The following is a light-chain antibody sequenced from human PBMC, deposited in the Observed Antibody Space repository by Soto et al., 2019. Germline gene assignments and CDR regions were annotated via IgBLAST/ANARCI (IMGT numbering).Light chain of an antibody. CDR1: SSNTGNNY. CDR2: DNN. Sequence: QSVLTQPPSVSAAPGQKVTISCSGSSSNTGNNYVSWYQQLPGTAPKLLIYDNNKRPSGIPDRFSGSKSGTSATLGITGLQTGDEADYYCGTWDSSLSAGQVFGTGTKSPS. CDR3: GTWDSSLSAGQV. J-gene: IGLJ1*01. V-gene: IGLV1-51*01.